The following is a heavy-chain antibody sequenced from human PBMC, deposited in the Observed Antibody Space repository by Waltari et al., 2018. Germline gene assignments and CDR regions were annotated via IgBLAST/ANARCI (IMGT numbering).Heavy chain of an antibody. D-gene: IGHD3-22*01. V-gene: IGHV4-38-2*01. Sequence: QVQLQESGPGLVKPSETLSLTCAVSGYSISSGYYWGWIRQPPGKGLEWIGSIYHSGSTYYNPSLKSRFTISVDTSKNQFSLKLSSVTAADTAVYYCTRSLDSSGYYYEDYWGQGTLVTVSS. CDR2: IYHSGST. CDR3: TRSLDSSGYYYEDY. J-gene: IGHJ4*02. CDR1: GYSISSGYY.